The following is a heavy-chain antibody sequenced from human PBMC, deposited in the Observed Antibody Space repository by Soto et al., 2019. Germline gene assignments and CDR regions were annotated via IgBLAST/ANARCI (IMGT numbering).Heavy chain of an antibody. J-gene: IGHJ4*02. CDR3: ARVAGATLADY. Sequence: SLRLSCAASGFTFSSYGMHWVRQAPGKGLEWVAVISYDGSNKYYADSVKGRFTISRDNSKNTLYLQMNSLRAEDTAVYYCARVAGATLADYWGQGTLVTVSS. CDR1: GFTFSSYG. CDR2: ISYDGSNK. D-gene: IGHD1-26*01. V-gene: IGHV3-30*03.